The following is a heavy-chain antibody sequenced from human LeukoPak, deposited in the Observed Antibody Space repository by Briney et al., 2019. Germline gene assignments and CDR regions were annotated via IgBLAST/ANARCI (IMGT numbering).Heavy chain of an antibody. J-gene: IGHJ6*03. CDR3: ARHASGWYSGGYYYYYYMDV. CDR1: GDSISSFY. Sequence: SETLSLTCTVSGDSISSFYWSWIRQPAGKGLEWIGRIYSSGSTNYNPSLESRVTMSVDTSKNQLSLKLSSVTAADTAVYYCARHASGWYSGGYYYYYYMDVWGKGTTVTISS. V-gene: IGHV4-4*07. D-gene: IGHD6-19*01. CDR2: IYSSGST.